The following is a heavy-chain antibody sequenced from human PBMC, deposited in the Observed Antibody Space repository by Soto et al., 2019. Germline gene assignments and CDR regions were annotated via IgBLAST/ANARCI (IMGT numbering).Heavy chain of an antibody. J-gene: IGHJ6*02. Sequence: QVQLVQSGAEVKKPGASVKVSCKASGGTFSSYAISWVRQAPGQGLEWMGGIIPIFGTANYAQKFQGRVTITEDKSTSTAYMELSSLRSEDTAVYYCARGGGGYYDSSKVMDVWGQGTTVTVSS. D-gene: IGHD3-22*01. CDR2: IIPIFGTA. V-gene: IGHV1-69*06. CDR1: GGTFSSYA. CDR3: ARGGGGYYDSSKVMDV.